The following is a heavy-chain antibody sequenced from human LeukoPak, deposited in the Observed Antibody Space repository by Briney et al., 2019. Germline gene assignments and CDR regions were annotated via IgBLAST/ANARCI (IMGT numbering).Heavy chain of an antibody. Sequence: PGGSLRLSCAASGFTFSSYSMNWVRQAPGKGLEWVSSTXSSSSYIYYADSVKGRFTISRDNAKNSLYLQMNSLRDEDTAVYYCARGLYDSSGYYYPAFGYWGQGTLVTVSS. V-gene: IGHV3-21*01. D-gene: IGHD3-22*01. CDR3: ARGLYDSSGYYYPAFGY. CDR1: GFTFSSYS. J-gene: IGHJ4*02. CDR2: TXSSSSYI.